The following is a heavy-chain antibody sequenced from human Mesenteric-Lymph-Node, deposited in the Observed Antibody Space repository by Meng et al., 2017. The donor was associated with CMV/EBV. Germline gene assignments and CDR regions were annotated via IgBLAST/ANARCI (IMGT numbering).Heavy chain of an antibody. Sequence: ESLKISCTVSGGSISSTTYYWGWIRQPPGKGLEWIASVYYSGSTYYNSSLKSRLTLSVDTSKNQFSLKLSSVTATDTAVYYCARHGGSYYYYGMEVWGQGTTVTVSS. V-gene: IGHV4-39*01. J-gene: IGHJ6*02. CDR2: VYYSGST. CDR1: GGSISSTTYY. D-gene: IGHD1-26*01. CDR3: ARHGGSYYYYGMEV.